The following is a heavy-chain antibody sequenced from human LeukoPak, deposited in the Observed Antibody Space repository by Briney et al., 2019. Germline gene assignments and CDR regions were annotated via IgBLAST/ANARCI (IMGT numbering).Heavy chain of an antibody. CDR1: GFTFSSYA. Sequence: MPGGSLRLSCAASGFTFSSYAMSWVRQAPGKGLEWVSSISSSSSYIYYADSVKGRFTISRDNAKNSLYLQMNSLRAEDTAVYYCARVTRIAVAGTDYWGQGTLVTVSS. CDR3: ARVTRIAVAGTDY. V-gene: IGHV3-21*01. D-gene: IGHD6-19*01. J-gene: IGHJ4*02. CDR2: ISSSSSYI.